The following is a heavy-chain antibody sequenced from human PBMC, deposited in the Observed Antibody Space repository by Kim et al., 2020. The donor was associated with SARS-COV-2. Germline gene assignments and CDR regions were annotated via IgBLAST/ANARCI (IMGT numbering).Heavy chain of an antibody. CDR2: IVPNGDAT. V-gene: IGHV3-64*01. J-gene: IGHJ4*01. D-gene: IGHD5-12*01. CDR3: VRGYNFAYDF. CDR1: GFTYSIYY. Sequence: GGSLRLSCAASGFTYSIYYVHWVRQAPGKGLEFVAAIVPNGDATYYANSVKGRFTISRDNSKNALWLQEGSLGPEDMAIYYCVRGYNFAYDFWGQGNLVTVSA.